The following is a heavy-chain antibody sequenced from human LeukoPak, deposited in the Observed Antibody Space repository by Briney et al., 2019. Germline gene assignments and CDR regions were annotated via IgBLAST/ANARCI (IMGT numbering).Heavy chain of an antibody. CDR2: INPNSGGT. D-gene: IGHD3-10*01. Sequence: ASVKVSCKASGYTFTYYYMHWVRQAPGQGLEWMGRINPNSGGTNYAQKFQGRVTMTRDTSISTAYMELSRLRSDDTAVYYCARDSRVLWFGELLVEWYFDYWGQGTLVTVSS. V-gene: IGHV1-2*06. CDR3: ARDSRVLWFGELLVEWYFDY. CDR1: GYTFTYYY. J-gene: IGHJ4*02.